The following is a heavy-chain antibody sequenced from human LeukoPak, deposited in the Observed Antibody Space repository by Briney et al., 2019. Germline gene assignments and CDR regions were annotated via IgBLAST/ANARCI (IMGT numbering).Heavy chain of an antibody. Sequence: PGRSLRLSCAASGFTFSSYGMHWVRQAPGKGLEWVAVIWYDGSNKYYADSVKGRFTISRDNSKNTLYLQMNSLRAEDTAVYYRARDLGSSGVWGQETLVTVSS. V-gene: IGHV3-33*01. CDR3: ARDLGSSGV. J-gene: IGHJ4*02. D-gene: IGHD6-19*01. CDR1: GFTFSSYG. CDR2: IWYDGSNK.